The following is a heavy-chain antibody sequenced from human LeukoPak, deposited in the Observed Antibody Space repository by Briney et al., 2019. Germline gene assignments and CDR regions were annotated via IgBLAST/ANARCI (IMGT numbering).Heavy chain of an antibody. CDR3: ARDGGSYGPR. J-gene: IGHJ4*02. CDR2: ISSSSTYI. CDR1: GFTFSSYT. Sequence: GGSLRLSCAASGFTFSSYTMNWVRQAPGKGLEWVSSISSSSTYIYYADSVKGRFTISRDNAKNSLYLQMNSLRAEDTAVYYCARDGGSYGPRWGQGTLVTVSS. V-gene: IGHV3-21*01. D-gene: IGHD5-18*01.